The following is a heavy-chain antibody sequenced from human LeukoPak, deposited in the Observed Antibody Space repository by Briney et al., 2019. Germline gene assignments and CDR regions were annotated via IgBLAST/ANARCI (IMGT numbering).Heavy chain of an antibody. CDR1: GFTFSSYA. CDR2: ISGSGGST. V-gene: IGHV3-23*01. D-gene: IGHD3-22*01. CDR3: AKKSRPYYYDSSGYPLDY. J-gene: IGHJ4*02. Sequence: GGSLRLSCAASGFTFSSYAMSWVRQAPGKGLEWVSAISGSGGSTYYADSVKGRFTISRDNSKNTLYLQMNSLGAEDTAVYYCAKKSRPYYYDSSGYPLDYWGQGTLVTVSS.